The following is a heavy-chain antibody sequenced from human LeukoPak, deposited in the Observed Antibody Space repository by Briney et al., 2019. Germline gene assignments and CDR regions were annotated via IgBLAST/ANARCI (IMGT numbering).Heavy chain of an antibody. J-gene: IGHJ4*02. CDR1: GFTFNGFG. V-gene: IGHV3-30*18. Sequence: GGSLRLSCAASGFTFNGFGMHWVRQAPGKGLEWVAVISYDGSNKYFADSVEGRFTISRDNSKNTLCLQMNSLRAEDTAVYYCAKGHSYGSNWGQGTLVTVSS. D-gene: IGHD5-18*01. CDR2: ISYDGSNK. CDR3: AKGHSYGSN.